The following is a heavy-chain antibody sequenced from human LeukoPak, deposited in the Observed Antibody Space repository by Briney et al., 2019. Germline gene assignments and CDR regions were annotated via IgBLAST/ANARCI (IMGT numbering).Heavy chain of an antibody. CDR3: ARVSGYDWESFYDY. CDR2: IYYSGST. CDR1: GGSISCYD. D-gene: IGHD5-12*01. J-gene: IGHJ4*02. V-gene: IGHV4-59*01. Sequence: SETLSLTCTVSGGSISCYDWSWIRQPPGKGLEWIGYIYYSGSTNYNPSLKSRVTISVDTSKNQFSLKLSSVTAADTAVYYCARVSGYDWESFYDYWGQGTLVTVSS.